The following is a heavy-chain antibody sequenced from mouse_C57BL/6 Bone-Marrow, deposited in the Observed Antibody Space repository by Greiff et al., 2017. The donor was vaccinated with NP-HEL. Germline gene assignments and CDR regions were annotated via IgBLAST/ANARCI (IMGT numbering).Heavy chain of an antibody. CDR3: ARGYDRFAY. Sequence: EVQLQQSGPELVKPGASVKISCKASGYSFTGYYMNWVKQSPEKSLEWIGEISPSTGGTTYNQKFKAKATLTVDKSSSTAYMQLKSLTSEDSAVYYCARGYDRFAYWGQGTLVTVSA. CDR1: GYSFTGYY. D-gene: IGHD2-14*01. V-gene: IGHV1-42*01. J-gene: IGHJ3*01. CDR2: ISPSTGGT.